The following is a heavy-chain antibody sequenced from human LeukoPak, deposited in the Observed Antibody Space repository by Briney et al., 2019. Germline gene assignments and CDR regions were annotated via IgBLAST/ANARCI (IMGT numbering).Heavy chain of an antibody. Sequence: SETLSLTCTVSGGSINSYYWSWIRQPAGKGLEWIGRIYASGSTTYSPSLNSRVSMSLDTSKNQFSLKLISVTAADTAVYYCASSSAFWSGYYYFDDWGQGTLVTVSP. V-gene: IGHV4-4*07. CDR2: IYASGST. CDR1: GGSINSYY. D-gene: IGHD3-3*01. CDR3: ASSSAFWSGYYYFDD. J-gene: IGHJ4*02.